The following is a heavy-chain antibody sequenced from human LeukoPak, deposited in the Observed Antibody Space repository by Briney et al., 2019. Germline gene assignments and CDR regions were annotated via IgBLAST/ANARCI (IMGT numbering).Heavy chain of an antibody. D-gene: IGHD3-9*01. J-gene: IGHJ5*02. CDR2: ISSSSSYI. CDR3: ARLGILTGYYST. Sequence: GGSLRLSCAASGFTFSSYSMNWVRQAPGKGLEWVSSISSSSSYIYYADSVKGRFTISRDNAKNSLYLQMNGLRAEDTAVYYCARLGILTGYYSTWGQGTLVTVSS. V-gene: IGHV3-21*01. CDR1: GFTFSSYS.